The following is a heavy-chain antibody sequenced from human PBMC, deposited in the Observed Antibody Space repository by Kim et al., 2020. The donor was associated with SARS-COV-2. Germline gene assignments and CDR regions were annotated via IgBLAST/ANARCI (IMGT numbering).Heavy chain of an antibody. CDR2: T. J-gene: IGHJ4*02. Sequence: TNYAQKVQGRVTLTTDTSTSTAYMELRSLTSDDTAVYYCAREGHASSPDYWGQGTLVTVSS. D-gene: IGHD2-15*01. V-gene: IGHV1-18*01. CDR3: AREGHASSPDY.